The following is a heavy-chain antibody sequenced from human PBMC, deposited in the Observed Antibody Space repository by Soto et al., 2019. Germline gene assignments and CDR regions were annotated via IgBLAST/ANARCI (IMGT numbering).Heavy chain of an antibody. D-gene: IGHD3-3*01. V-gene: IGHV1-18*01. CDR1: GYTFTSYG. CDR3: ARDSHVVRFLEWFGLAFDL. J-gene: IGHJ3*01. Sequence: QVQLVQSGAEVKKPGASVKVSCKASGYTFTSYGISWVRQAPGQGLEWMGWISAYNVNTNYAQKLQGRVTMTTDTSTSTAYMELRSLRSDDTAVYYCARDSHVVRFLEWFGLAFDLWGQGTMVTVSS. CDR2: ISAYNVNT.